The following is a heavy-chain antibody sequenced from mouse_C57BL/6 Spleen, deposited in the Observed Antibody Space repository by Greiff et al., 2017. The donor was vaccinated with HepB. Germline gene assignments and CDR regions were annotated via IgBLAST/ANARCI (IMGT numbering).Heavy chain of an antibody. CDR3: ARGGTTVGVDY. CDR2: INPSTGGT. D-gene: IGHD1-1*01. Sequence: DVQLQESGPELVKPGASVKISCKASGYSFTGYYMNWVKQSPEKSLEWIGEINPSTGGTTYNQKFKAKATLTVDKSSSTAYMQLKSLTSEDSAVYYCARGGTTVGVDYWGQGTSVTVSS. J-gene: IGHJ4*01. V-gene: IGHV1-42*01. CDR1: GYSFTGYY.